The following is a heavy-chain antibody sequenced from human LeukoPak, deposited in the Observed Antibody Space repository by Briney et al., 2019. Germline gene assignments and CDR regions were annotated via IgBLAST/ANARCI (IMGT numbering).Heavy chain of an antibody. CDR3: ARGFAGNCSSTSCYWGEAFDY. Sequence: SQTLSLTCAVSGGSISSGGYSWSWIRQPPGKGLEWIGYIYHSGSTYYNPSLKSRVTISVDRSKNQFSLKLSSVTAADTAVYYCARGFAGNCSSTSCYWGEAFDYWGQGTLVTVSS. V-gene: IGHV4-30-2*01. CDR1: GGSISSGGYS. CDR2: IYHSGST. D-gene: IGHD2-2*01. J-gene: IGHJ4*02.